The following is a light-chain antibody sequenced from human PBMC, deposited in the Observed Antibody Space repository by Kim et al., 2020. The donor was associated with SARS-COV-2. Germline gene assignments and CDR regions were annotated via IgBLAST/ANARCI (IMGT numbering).Light chain of an antibody. CDR3: HHRERRSNPRL. J-gene: IGLJ2*01. CDR1: SIGSDA. Sequence: ALGQTVRITWQVDSIGSDAASWYQQQPGQAPVLVIYGKTNRPSGIPDRFSGSNSGNTASLTITGAQAEDEADYYCHHRERRSNPRLLGGGTQLTVL. V-gene: IGLV3-19*01. CDR2: GKT.